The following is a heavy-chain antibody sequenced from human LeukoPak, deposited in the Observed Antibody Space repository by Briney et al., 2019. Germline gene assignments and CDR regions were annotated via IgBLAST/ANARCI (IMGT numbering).Heavy chain of an antibody. CDR2: IYHSGST. CDR3: ARHRGVFDILMGAFDI. Sequence: SETLSLTCTVSGVSISSGGYYWSWIRQPPGKGLEWIGYIYHSGSTYYNPSLKSRVTISVDTSKNQFSLKLSSVTAADTAVYYCARHRGVFDILMGAFDIWGQGTMVTVSS. CDR1: GVSISSGGYY. J-gene: IGHJ3*02. V-gene: IGHV4-30-2*01. D-gene: IGHD3-9*01.